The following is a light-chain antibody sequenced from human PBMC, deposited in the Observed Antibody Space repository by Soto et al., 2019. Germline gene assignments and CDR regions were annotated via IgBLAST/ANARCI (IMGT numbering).Light chain of an antibody. CDR1: SSDVGSYNY. CDR2: EVS. V-gene: IGLV2-14*01. CDR3: SSYTTRTNIHV. J-gene: IGLJ1*01. Sequence: QSSMRHPPSVSGSPGQSITISCTGTSSDVGSYNYVSWYQLHPGKAPKLMIYEVSNRPSGVSNRFSGSKSGDTASLTISGLQAEDEADYYCSSYTTRTNIHVFGTGTKVTAL.